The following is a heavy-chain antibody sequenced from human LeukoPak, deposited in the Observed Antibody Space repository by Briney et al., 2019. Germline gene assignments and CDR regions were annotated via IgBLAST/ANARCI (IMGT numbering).Heavy chain of an antibody. CDR1: GFTFSSYS. CDR2: ISSSSSYI. CDR3: ARGSSGYDRTPMDY. Sequence: GGPLRLSCAASGFTFSSYSMNWVRQAPGKGLEWVSSISSSSSYIYYADSVKGRFTISRDNAKNSLYLQMNSLRAEDTAVYYCARGSSGYDRTPMDYWGQGTLVTVSS. J-gene: IGHJ4*02. V-gene: IGHV3-21*01. D-gene: IGHD5-12*01.